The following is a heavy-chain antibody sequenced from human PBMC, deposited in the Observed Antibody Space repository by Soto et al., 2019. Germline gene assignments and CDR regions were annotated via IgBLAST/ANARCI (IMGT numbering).Heavy chain of an antibody. CDR2: IKAQTDGATT. D-gene: IGHD3-16*02. CDR1: GFSFTNAW. V-gene: IGHV3-15*01. Sequence: EVPLVESGGGLVKPGGSLRLSCAASGFSFTNAWMTWVRQAPGKGLEWVGRIKAQTDGATTDYAAPVKGRFTISRDDSRKTLYLQMNSLKTEDTAIYYCITHNPEDNYVWGSYPRDYWGQGTLVTVSS. CDR3: ITHNPEDNYVWGSYPRDY. J-gene: IGHJ4*02.